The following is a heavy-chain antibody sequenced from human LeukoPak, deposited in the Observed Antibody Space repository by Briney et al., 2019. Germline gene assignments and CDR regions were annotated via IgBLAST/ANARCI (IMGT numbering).Heavy chain of an antibody. CDR1: GGSISSYY. Sequence: PSETLSLTCTVSGGSISSYYWSWIRQHPGKGLEWIGYIYYSGSTNYNPSLKSRVTISVDTSKNQFSLKLSSVTAADTAVYYCARHSRSSGYSSFDYWGQGTLVTVSS. J-gene: IGHJ4*02. CDR3: ARHSRSSGYSSFDY. D-gene: IGHD3-22*01. V-gene: IGHV4-59*08. CDR2: IYYSGST.